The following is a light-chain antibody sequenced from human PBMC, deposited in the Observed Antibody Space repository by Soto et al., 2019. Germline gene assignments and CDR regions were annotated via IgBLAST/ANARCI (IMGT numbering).Light chain of an antibody. Sequence: DIQMTQSPSSLSASVGDRVTITCRASQGIGSWLAWYQQKPGRAPKILIYAAASLQSGVPSRFSATFSGTDFTLTINSLQPSDVATYFCQQANSFPLTFGPGTKVDIK. CDR2: AAA. J-gene: IGKJ3*01. CDR1: QGIGSW. V-gene: IGKV1-12*01. CDR3: QQANSFPLT.